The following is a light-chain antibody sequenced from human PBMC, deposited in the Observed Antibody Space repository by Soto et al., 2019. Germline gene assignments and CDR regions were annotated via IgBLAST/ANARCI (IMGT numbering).Light chain of an antibody. CDR2: DTS. Sequence: EIVLSQSPATLSLSPGERATLSCRASQSVGSYLAWFQQTPGQAPRLLIYDTSNRATGIPARFSGSGSGTDFTLTISSLETEDFAVYYCQQHSDWPPTFGQGTKVDIK. J-gene: IGKJ1*01. CDR1: QSVGSY. CDR3: QQHSDWPPT. V-gene: IGKV3-11*01.